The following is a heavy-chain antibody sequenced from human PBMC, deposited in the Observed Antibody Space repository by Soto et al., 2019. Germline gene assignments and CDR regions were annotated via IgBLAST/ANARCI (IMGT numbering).Heavy chain of an antibody. J-gene: IGHJ5*02. CDR3: ARDRSTSGRANWFDP. CDR2: ISSSSSYI. CDR1: GFTFSSYS. Sequence: GGSLRLSCAASGFTFSSYSMNWVRQAPGKGLEWVSSISSSSSYIYYADSVKGRFTISRDNAKNSLYLQMNSLRAEDMAVYYCARDRSTSGRANWFDPWGQGTLVTVSS. V-gene: IGHV3-21*01. D-gene: IGHD2-2*01.